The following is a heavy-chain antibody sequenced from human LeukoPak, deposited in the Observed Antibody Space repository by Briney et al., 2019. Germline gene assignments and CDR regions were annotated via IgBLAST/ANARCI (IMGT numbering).Heavy chain of an antibody. Sequence: SETLSLTCTVSAVSINSSSYYWGWIRQPPGKGLEWIGSIYYSGSTYYNPSLKSRVTISVDTSTNQLSLNLSSVTAAGTAVYYCARYASGRYFDYWGQGTLVTVSS. CDR1: AVSINSSSYY. J-gene: IGHJ4*02. D-gene: IGHD1-26*01. CDR3: ARYASGRYFDY. CDR2: IYYSGST. V-gene: IGHV4-39*01.